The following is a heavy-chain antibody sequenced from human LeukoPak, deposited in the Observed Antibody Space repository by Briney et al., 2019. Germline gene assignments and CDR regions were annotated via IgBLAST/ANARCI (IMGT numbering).Heavy chain of an antibody. CDR2: ISYSGST. CDR3: AGCIAVAGSAFDY. Sequence: SETLSLTCTDSGGSLSSYYWSWIRQPPGKGLEWIGYISYSGSTNYNPSLKSRVTISVDTSKNQFSLKLSSVTAADTAVYYCAGCIAVAGSAFDYWGQGTLVTVSS. CDR1: GGSLSSYY. D-gene: IGHD6-19*01. V-gene: IGHV4-59*01. J-gene: IGHJ4*01.